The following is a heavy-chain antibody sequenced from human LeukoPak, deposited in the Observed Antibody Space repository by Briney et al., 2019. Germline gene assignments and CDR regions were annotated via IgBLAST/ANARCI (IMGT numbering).Heavy chain of an antibody. V-gene: IGHV3-23*01. CDR1: GGSISSGGYY. D-gene: IGHD5-24*01. CDR3: AKGGDGYNYYFDY. J-gene: IGHJ4*02. Sequence: ETLSLTCTVSGGSISSGGYYWSWIRQAPGTGLEWVSGISGSGGSIRYADSAKGRFIISRDNSKNTLYLQMNSLRAEDTAVYYCAKGGDGYNYYFDYWGQETLVTVSS. CDR2: ISGSGGSI.